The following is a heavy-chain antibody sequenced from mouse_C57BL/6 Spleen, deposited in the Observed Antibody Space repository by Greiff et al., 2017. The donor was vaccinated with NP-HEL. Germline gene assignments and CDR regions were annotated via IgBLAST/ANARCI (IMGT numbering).Heavy chain of an antibody. J-gene: IGHJ4*01. CDR3: ARGKYYSNLYYAMDY. V-gene: IGHV1-47*01. Sequence: QVQLQQSGAELVKPGASVKMSCKASGYTFTNYPIEWMKQNHGKSLEWIGNFHPYNDDTKYNEKFKGKATLTVEKSSSTVYLELSRLTSDDSAVYYCARGKYYSNLYYAMDYWGQGTSVTVSS. CDR2: FHPYNDDT. D-gene: IGHD2-5*01. CDR1: GYTFTNYP.